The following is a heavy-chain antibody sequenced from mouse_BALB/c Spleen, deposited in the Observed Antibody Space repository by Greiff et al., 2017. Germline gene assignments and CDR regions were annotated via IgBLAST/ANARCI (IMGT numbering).Heavy chain of an antibody. Sequence: DVMLVESGGGLVKPGGSLKLSCAASGFTFSSYAMPWVRQTPEKRLEWVATISSGGSYTYYPDSVKGRFTISRDNAKNTLYLQMSSLRSEDTAMYYCARTVRGDAMDYWGQGTSVTVSA. J-gene: IGHJ4*01. CDR1: GFTFSSYA. CDR3: ARTVRGDAMDY. D-gene: IGHD1-1*01. V-gene: IGHV5-9-1*01. CDR2: ISSGGSYT.